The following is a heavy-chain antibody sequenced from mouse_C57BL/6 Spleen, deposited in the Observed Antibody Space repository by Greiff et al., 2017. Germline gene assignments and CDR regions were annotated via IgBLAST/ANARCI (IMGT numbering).Heavy chain of an antibody. Sequence: VQLQQPGAELVKPGASVKVSCKASGYTFTSYWMHWVKQRPGQGLEWIGRIHPSDSDTNYNQKFKGKATLTVDKSSSPAYMQLSSLTSEDSAVYYWAIDRTVVACEGYWGQGTTLTVSS. V-gene: IGHV1-74*01. CDR2: IHPSDSDT. CDR3: AIDRTVVACEGY. J-gene: IGHJ2*01. D-gene: IGHD1-1*01. CDR1: GYTFTSYW.